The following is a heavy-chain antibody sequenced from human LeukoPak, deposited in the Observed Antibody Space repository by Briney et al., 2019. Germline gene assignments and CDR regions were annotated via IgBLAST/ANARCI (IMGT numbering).Heavy chain of an antibody. D-gene: IGHD3-16*02. V-gene: IGHV1-2*02. CDR3: ARFSVNDAFDI. J-gene: IGHJ3*02. Sequence: GASVKVSCKASGYTFTCYYMHWVRHAPGQGLEWMGWINPNSGGTNYAQKFQGRVTMTRDTSISTAYMELRRLRSDDTAVYYCARFSVNDAFDIWGQGTMVTVSS. CDR1: GYTFTCYY. CDR2: INPNSGGT.